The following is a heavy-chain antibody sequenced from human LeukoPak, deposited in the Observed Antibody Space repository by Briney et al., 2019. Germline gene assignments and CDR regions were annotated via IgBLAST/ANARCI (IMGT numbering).Heavy chain of an antibody. CDR1: GGSFSGYY. J-gene: IGHJ6*03. V-gene: IGHV4-34*01. Sequence: SETLSLTCAVYGGSFSGYYWSWIRQPPGKGLEWIGEINHSGSTNYNPSLKSRVTISVDTSKNQFSLKLSSVTAADTAVYYCARAHREWLQLRPYYYYYMDVWGKGTTVTVSS. D-gene: IGHD5-24*01. CDR2: INHSGST. CDR3: ARAHREWLQLRPYYYYYMDV.